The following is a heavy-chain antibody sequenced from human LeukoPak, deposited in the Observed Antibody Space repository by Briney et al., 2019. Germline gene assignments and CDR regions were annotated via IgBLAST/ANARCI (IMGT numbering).Heavy chain of an antibody. CDR1: GGSFSGYY. Sequence: SETLSLTCAVYGGSFSGYYWSWIRQPPGKGLEWIGSIYYSGSTYYNPSLKSRVTISVDTSKNQFSLKLSSVTAADTAVYYCARSTPRGYFDYWGQGTLVTVSS. CDR2: IYYSGST. J-gene: IGHJ4*02. V-gene: IGHV4-34*01. CDR3: ARSTPRGYFDY. D-gene: IGHD7-27*01.